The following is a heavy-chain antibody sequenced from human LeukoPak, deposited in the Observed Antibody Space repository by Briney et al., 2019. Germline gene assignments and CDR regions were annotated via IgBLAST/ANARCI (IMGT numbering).Heavy chain of an antibody. CDR2: IRHDGSYQ. Sequence: GGSLRLSCAACGYTFSSYGMHCVRQTPGKGLEWVAFIRHDGSYQQYADSVKGRFTVSRDNSKDMVYLQMNSLRTEDTAVYYCAKNRDSSDYPRDFDFWGQGTLVTVSS. CDR3: AKNRDSSDYPRDFDF. CDR1: GYTFSSYG. D-gene: IGHD3-22*01. V-gene: IGHV3-30*02. J-gene: IGHJ4*02.